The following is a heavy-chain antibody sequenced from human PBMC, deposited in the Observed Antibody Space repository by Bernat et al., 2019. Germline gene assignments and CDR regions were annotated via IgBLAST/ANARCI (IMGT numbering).Heavy chain of an antibody. CDR2: VSHTGST. Sequence: QVQLQESGPGLVKPSETLSLTCAVSGSSTSSNYYWGWIRQPPGKGLEWIGSVSHTGSTYYNPSLKSRVTISVDTSQIQFSLKLISVTAADTAVYYCARAVEGYSNYPRGYYYYMDVWGEGTTVTVSS. CDR1: GSSTSSNYY. CDR3: ARAVEGYSNYPRGYYYYMDV. J-gene: IGHJ6*03. D-gene: IGHD4-11*01. V-gene: IGHV4-38-2*01.